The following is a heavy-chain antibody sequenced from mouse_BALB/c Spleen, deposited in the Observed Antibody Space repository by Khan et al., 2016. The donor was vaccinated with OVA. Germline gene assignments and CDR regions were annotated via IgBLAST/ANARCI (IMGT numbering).Heavy chain of an antibody. CDR1: GFTFCSYV. D-gene: IGHD2-14*01. Sequence: EVELVESGGDLVKPGGSLKLSCAVSGFTFCSYVMSWVRQTPEKRLEWVASISSGGTPAYPDSLKGRFTISRDNARNIMYLQMSSLRSEDTAMYYCVREAYRYDEYYFDYWGQGTTLTVSS. J-gene: IGHJ2*01. V-gene: IGHV5-6-5*01. CDR2: ISSGGTP. CDR3: VREAYRYDEYYFDY.